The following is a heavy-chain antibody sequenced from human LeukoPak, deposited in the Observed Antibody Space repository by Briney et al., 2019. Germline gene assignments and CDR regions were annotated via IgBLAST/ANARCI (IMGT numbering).Heavy chain of an antibody. Sequence: GGSLRLSCAASGFTFSSYWMHWVRQAPGKGLLWVSRINIDGRSTSYAPSLTGRFTMSRDNAKNTVYLQMNSLRAEDTAVYYCVRDVWGDRDGFFEYWGQGTLVPVSS. V-gene: IGHV3-74*01. CDR2: INIDGRST. CDR1: GFTFSSYW. CDR3: VRDVWGDRDGFFEY. D-gene: IGHD2-21*01. J-gene: IGHJ4*02.